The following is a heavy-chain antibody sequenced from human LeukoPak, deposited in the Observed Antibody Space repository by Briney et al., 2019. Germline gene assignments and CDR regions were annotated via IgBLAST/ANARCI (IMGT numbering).Heavy chain of an antibody. CDR3: ARWGATGNWFDP. D-gene: IGHD1-26*01. V-gene: IGHV1-69*01. CDR1: GGTFSSYA. Sequence: SVKVSCKASGGTFSSYAITWVRQAPGQGLEWMGGIIPIFGTTNYAQKFQGRVTITADESTSTAYMELRSLRSDDTAVYYCARWGATGNWFDPWGQGTLVTVSS. J-gene: IGHJ5*02. CDR2: IIPIFGTT.